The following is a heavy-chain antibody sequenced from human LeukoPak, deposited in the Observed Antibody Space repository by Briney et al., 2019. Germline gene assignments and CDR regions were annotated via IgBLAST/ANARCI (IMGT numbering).Heavy chain of an antibody. CDR1: GFTFSSYW. J-gene: IGHJ4*02. D-gene: IGHD3-22*01. CDR2: INNDGSIT. CDR3: ARDSSGYYSYCDY. V-gene: IGHV3-74*01. Sequence: GGSLRLSCAASGFTFSSYWMHWVRQAPGKGLVWVSRINNDGSITSYADSVKGRFTISRDNAKNTLYLQMNSLRAEDTAVYYCARDSSGYYSYCDYWGQGTLVTVSS.